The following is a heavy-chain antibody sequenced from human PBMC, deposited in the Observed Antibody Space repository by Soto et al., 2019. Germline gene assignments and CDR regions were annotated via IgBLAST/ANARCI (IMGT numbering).Heavy chain of an antibody. CDR3: AKAGSILVVQHPYFFDY. CDR2: ITGSGGNT. V-gene: IGHV3-23*01. D-gene: IGHD2-15*01. Sequence: GSLRLSCAASGFTFSSYAMNWVRQAPGKGLEWVSFITGSGGNTYYADSVKGRFTVSRDNSKNTLSLQMNSLRAEDTAIYYCAKAGSILVVQHPYFFDYWGQGTLVTVSS. CDR1: GFTFSSYA. J-gene: IGHJ4*02.